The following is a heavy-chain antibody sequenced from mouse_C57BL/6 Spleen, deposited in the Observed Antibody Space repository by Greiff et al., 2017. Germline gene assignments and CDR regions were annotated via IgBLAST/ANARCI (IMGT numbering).Heavy chain of an antibody. CDR1: GYTFTEYT. Sequence: QVQLQQSGAELVKPGASVKLSCKASGYTFTEYTIHWVKQRSGQGLEWIGWFYPGSGSIKYNEKFKDKATLTADKSSSTVYMELSRLTSEDSAVYFCARYEEVYGNYSYYFEKWSQGTTLTVSS. D-gene: IGHD2-1*01. CDR2: FYPGSGSI. CDR3: ARYEEVYGNYSYYFEK. V-gene: IGHV1-62-2*01. J-gene: IGHJ2*01.